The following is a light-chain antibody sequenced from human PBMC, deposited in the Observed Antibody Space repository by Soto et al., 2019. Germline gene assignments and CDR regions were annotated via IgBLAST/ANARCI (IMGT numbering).Light chain of an antibody. CDR2: AAS. CDR3: QQIDSYPRT. CDR1: QGIRSS. V-gene: IGKV1-9*01. Sequence: IQLTQSPSSLSASVGDRVTITCRAGQGIRSSLAWYQQKPGKAPNLLISAASTLQTGVPSRFSGSGSGTDFALTISSLQPEDFATYYYQQIDSYPRTFGQGTKVEIK. J-gene: IGKJ1*01.